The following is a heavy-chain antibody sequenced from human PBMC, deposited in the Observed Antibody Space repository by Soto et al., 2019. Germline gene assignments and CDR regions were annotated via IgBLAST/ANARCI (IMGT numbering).Heavy chain of an antibody. Sequence: GASVKVSCKASGGTFSSYAISWVRQAPGQGLEWMGWINPNSGKAGYAQKFQGRVTMTRNTSISTAYMELSSLRSEDTAVYYCARANEALGYCSGGSCYPYVGDAFDIWGQGTMVTVSS. CDR1: GGTFSSYA. D-gene: IGHD2-15*01. V-gene: IGHV1-8*02. CDR2: INPNSGKA. CDR3: ARANEALGYCSGGSCYPYVGDAFDI. J-gene: IGHJ3*02.